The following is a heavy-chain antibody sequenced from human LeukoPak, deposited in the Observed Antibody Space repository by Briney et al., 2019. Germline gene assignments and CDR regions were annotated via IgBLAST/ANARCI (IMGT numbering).Heavy chain of an antibody. J-gene: IGHJ3*02. CDR2: INHSGST. CDR3: ARLGPSSTRRLAAFDI. CDR1: GGSFSGYY. D-gene: IGHD2-2*01. V-gene: IGHV4-34*01. Sequence: SETLSLTCAVYGGSFSGYYWSWIRQPPGKGLEWIGEINHSGSTNYNPSLKSRVTISVDTSKNQFSLKLSSVTAADTAVYCCARLGPSSTRRLAAFDIWGQGTMVIVSS.